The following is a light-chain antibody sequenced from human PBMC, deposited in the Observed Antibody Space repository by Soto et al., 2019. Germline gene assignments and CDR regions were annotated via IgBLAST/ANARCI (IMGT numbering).Light chain of an antibody. J-gene: IGLJ2*01. CDR3: SSYTSRSTVV. V-gene: IGLV2-14*01. CDR1: SSAVGGYNY. Sequence: QSALTQPASVSGSPGQSITISCTGTSSAVGGYNYVSWYQQYPGKAPRLMVFDVSNRPSGVSNRFSGSKSGNTASLTISGLQTEDEADYYCSSYTSRSTVVFGGGTKLTVL. CDR2: DVS.